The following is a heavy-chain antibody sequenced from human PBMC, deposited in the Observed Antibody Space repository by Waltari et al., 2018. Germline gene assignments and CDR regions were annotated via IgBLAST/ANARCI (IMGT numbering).Heavy chain of an antibody. Sequence: QVNLVASGGGVVQPGGSLRLPCATSGFTFCNFGMHWARQAPGKGLEWVALIWFDGSDKFYADSVRGRFTISRDNSARTLYLDMDSLRLDDTAMYYCAKDAFGNTYLDFWGQGTLVTVSS. J-gene: IGHJ4*02. CDR1: GFTFCNFG. CDR3: AKDAFGNTYLDF. D-gene: IGHD2-2*02. V-gene: IGHV3-30*02. CDR2: IWFDGSDK.